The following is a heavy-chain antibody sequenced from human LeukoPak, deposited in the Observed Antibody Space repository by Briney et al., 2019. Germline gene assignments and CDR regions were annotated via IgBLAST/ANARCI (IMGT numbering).Heavy chain of an antibody. J-gene: IGHJ2*01. V-gene: IGHV4-59*01. CDR2: IYYSGST. CDR1: GGSISSYY. CDR3: ARVLDSSGYYPYWYFDL. D-gene: IGHD3-22*01. Sequence: PSETLSLTCTVSGGSISSYYWSWIRQPPGKGLEWIGYIYYSGSTDYNPSLKSRVTISVDTSKNQFSLKLSSVTAADTAVYYCARVLDSSGYYPYWYFDLWGRGTLVTVSS.